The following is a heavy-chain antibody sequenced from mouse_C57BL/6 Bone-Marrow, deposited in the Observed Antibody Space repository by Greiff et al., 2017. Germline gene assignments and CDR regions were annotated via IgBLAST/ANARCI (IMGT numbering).Heavy chain of an antibody. CDR3: ARGGDYDGGGYFDY. J-gene: IGHJ2*01. D-gene: IGHD2-4*01. CDR1: GYTFTSYW. CDR2: IDPYSGGT. Sequence: QIQLQQPGAELVKPGASVKLSCKASGYTFTSYWMHWVKQRPGRGLEWIGRIDPYSGGTKYNEKFKSKATLTVDKPSSTAYMQLSSLTSEDSAVYYCARGGDYDGGGYFDYWGQGTTLTVSS. V-gene: IGHV1-72*01.